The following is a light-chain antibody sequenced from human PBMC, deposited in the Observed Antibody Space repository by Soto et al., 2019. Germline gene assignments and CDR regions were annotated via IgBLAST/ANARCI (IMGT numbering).Light chain of an antibody. CDR1: QSVTSSY. Sequence: DIVLTQSPGTLSLSPGERATLSCRASQSVTSSYLAWYQQKPGQAPRLLIYAASRRATGIPDRFSGSGSGTDFTLTIRSVEPEDFAVYYCQQYGGSPQPFGQGTKVEIK. J-gene: IGKJ1*01. V-gene: IGKV3-20*01. CDR3: QQYGGSPQP. CDR2: AAS.